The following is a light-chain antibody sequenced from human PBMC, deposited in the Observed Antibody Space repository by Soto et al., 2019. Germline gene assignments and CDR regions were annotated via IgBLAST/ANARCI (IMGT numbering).Light chain of an antibody. CDR2: EAS. J-gene: IGLJ1*01. V-gene: IGLV2-14*01. CDR3: SSYTSSSTLSYV. CDR1: SSDVGGYNY. Sequence: QSALTQPASVSGSPGQSITISCTGTSSDVGGYNYVSWYQQHPGKAPKLMIYEASNRPSGVSNRFSGSKSGNTASLTISGLQAEDEADYYCSSYTSSSTLSYVFGTGTKVTV.